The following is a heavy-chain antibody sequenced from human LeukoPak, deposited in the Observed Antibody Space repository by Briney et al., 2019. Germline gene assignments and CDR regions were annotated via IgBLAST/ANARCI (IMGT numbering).Heavy chain of an antibody. V-gene: IGHV3-30*04. CDR2: ISYDGTHE. CDR1: GFTFRTYA. J-gene: IGHJ5*02. Sequence: GSSLRLSSEAPGFTFRTYAMHWVRQAPGRGLDRVAIISYDGTHEYYQDYVNSRFTISRDNSKSTLFLQMTCLRAEVTAVYYCARDTGSSGSKTYFGINIRFDPWCQGTLVTVSS. D-gene: IGHD3-10*01. CDR3: ARDTGSSGSKTYFGINIRFDP.